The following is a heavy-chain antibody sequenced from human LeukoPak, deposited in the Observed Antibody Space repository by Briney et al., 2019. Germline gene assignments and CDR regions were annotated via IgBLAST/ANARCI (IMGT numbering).Heavy chain of an antibody. CDR3: ASGEWPRDY. D-gene: IGHD3-10*01. J-gene: IGHJ4*02. CDR2: IYAGGNT. Sequence: QPGGSLRLSCAASGFTVSGNYMTWVRQAPGRGLEWVSLIYAGGNTYYPASVKGRFTISRDNSKNTLYLQMNSLRAEDTAVYYCASGEWPRDYWGQGTLVTVSS. CDR1: GFTVSGNY. V-gene: IGHV3-53*01.